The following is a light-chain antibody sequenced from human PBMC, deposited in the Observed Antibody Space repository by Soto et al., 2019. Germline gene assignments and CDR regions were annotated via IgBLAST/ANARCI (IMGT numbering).Light chain of an antibody. CDR3: YSYTTSSTYV. CDR1: SSDVGGYNY. Sequence: QSVLTQPASVSGSPGQSITISCTGTSSDVGGYNYVSWYQQHPAKVPKLMIYDVSNRPSGVSDRFSGSKSGNTASLTISGLHAEDEADYYCYSYTTSSTYVFGTGTKLTVL. J-gene: IGLJ1*01. CDR2: DVS. V-gene: IGLV2-14*01.